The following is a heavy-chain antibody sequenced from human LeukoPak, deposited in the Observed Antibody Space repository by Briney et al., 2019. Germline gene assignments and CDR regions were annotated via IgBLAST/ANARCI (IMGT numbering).Heavy chain of an antibody. CDR3: ARDTPRLKYYYGSGSFDY. J-gene: IGHJ4*02. D-gene: IGHD3-10*01. Sequence: GASVKVSCKASGYTFTSYGISWVRQAPGQGLEWMGWISAYNGNTNYAQKLQGRVTMTTGTSTSTAYMELRSLRSDDTAVYYCARDTPRLKYYYGSGSFDYWGQGTLVTVSS. V-gene: IGHV1-18*01. CDR2: ISAYNGNT. CDR1: GYTFTSYG.